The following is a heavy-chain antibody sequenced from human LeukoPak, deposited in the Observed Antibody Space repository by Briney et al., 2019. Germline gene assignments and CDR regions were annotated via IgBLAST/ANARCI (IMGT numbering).Heavy chain of an antibody. J-gene: IGHJ3*02. CDR1: GFTFSSYW. CDR3: VRWQDI. Sequence: PGGSLRLSCAASGFTFSSYWNHWVRQAPGKGLVWVSRIKTDGSYASYAESVKRRFTVSRDNAKNKLYLQMNSLRAEDTAVYYCVRWQDIWGQGTMVTVSS. V-gene: IGHV3-74*01. CDR2: IKTDGSYA.